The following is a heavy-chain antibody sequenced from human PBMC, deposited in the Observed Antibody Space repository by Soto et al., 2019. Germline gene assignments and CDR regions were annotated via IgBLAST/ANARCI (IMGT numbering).Heavy chain of an antibody. V-gene: IGHV1-69*13. Sequence: SVKVSFKASGGTFSSYAISWLRQAPGQGLEWMGGIIPIFGTANYAQKFQGRVTITADESTSTAYMELSSLRSEDTAVYYCARGPPLSRPRGYSYGFNWFDPWGQGTLVTVSS. CDR1: GGTFSSYA. J-gene: IGHJ5*02. D-gene: IGHD5-18*01. CDR2: IIPIFGTA. CDR3: ARGPPLSRPRGYSYGFNWFDP.